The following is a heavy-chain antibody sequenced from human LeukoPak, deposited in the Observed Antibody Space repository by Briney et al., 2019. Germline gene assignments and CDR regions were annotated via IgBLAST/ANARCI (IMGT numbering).Heavy chain of an antibody. CDR2: IYYSGST. Sequence: SETLCLTCSVSGGSTSSYYWSWIRQPPGKGLEWIGYIYYSGSTNYNPSLKSRVTISVDTSKNQFSLKLSSVTAADTAVYYCARGAPAASPIDYWGQGTLVTVSS. CDR1: GGSTSSYY. V-gene: IGHV4-59*08. J-gene: IGHJ4*02. D-gene: IGHD2-2*01. CDR3: ARGAPAASPIDY.